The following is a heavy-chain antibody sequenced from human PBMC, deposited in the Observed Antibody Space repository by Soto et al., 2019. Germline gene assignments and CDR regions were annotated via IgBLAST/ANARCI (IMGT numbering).Heavy chain of an antibody. Sequence: SETLSLTCAVFGGSFSCSYWAWIRQPPGKGLEWIGEITHSGSTNYNSSLKSRVTMSLDTSKSQFSLNLSSVTAADTAVYYCARGRISTGKNDVFDIWGQGTMVTVSS. CDR3: ARGRISTGKNDVFDI. J-gene: IGHJ3*02. CDR1: GGSFSCSY. D-gene: IGHD6-19*01. V-gene: IGHV4-34*01. CDR2: ITHSGST.